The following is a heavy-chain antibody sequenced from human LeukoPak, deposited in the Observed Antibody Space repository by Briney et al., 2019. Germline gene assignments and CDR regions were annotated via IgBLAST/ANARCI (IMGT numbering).Heavy chain of an antibody. D-gene: IGHD3-10*01. J-gene: IGHJ3*02. CDR3: ARRAGSGSTKVFDI. CDR2: IYTSGST. CDR1: GGSISSGRYY. V-gene: IGHV4-61*02. Sequence: PSETLSLTCTVSGGSISSGRYYWSWIRQPAGKGLEWIGRIYTSGSTNYNPSLESRVTISVDTSKNQFSLKLSSVTAADTAVYYCARRAGSGSTKVFDIWGQGTMVTVSS.